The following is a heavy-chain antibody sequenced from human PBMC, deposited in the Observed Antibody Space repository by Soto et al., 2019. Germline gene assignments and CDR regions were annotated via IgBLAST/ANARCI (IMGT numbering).Heavy chain of an antibody. CDR1: GYTFTGYY. CDR3: ARAGTGYSSNSNWFDP. V-gene: IGHV1-2*04. Sequence: ASVKVSCKASGYTFTGYYMHWVRQAPGQGLEWMGWINPNSGGTNYAQKFQGWVTMTRDTSISTAYMELSRLRSDDTAVYYCARAGTGYSSNSNWFDPWGQGTLVTVSS. CDR2: INPNSGGT. D-gene: IGHD6-19*01. J-gene: IGHJ5*02.